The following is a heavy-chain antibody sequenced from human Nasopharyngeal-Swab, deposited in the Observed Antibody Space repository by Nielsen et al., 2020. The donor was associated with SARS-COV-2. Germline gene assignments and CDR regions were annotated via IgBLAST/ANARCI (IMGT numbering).Heavy chain of an antibody. V-gene: IGHV1-69*06. D-gene: IGHD3-3*01. J-gene: IGHJ3*02. CDR1: GGSFSSYA. CDR3: ARGDTIVGKRNYDAFDI. CDR2: TIPIFVTA. Sequence: SVEASCKASGGSFSSYAISWVGHPPGQRLEWMGGTIPIFVTANYAQKIKSRDTITADKSTSIAYMELSSMRSEDTAVYYCARGDTIVGKRNYDAFDIWGQGTMVTVSS.